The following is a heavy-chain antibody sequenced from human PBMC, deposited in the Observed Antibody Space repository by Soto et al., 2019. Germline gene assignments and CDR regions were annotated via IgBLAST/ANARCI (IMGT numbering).Heavy chain of an antibody. CDR1: GFTFSNYA. CDR2: FTRSGNT. V-gene: IGHV3-23*01. D-gene: IGHD3-10*01. Sequence: VQLLESAGGLEQPGGSLRLSCAASGFTFSNYAMSWVRQAPGKGLEWVSTFTRSGNTYYADSVKGRFTISRDNSKNTLYLQMDSLRAEDTAVHYCAREFAPGSPNYDYWGLGTLVTVSS. CDR3: AREFAPGSPNYDY. J-gene: IGHJ4*02.